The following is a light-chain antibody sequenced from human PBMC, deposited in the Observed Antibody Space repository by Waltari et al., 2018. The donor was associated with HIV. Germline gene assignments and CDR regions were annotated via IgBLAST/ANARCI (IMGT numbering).Light chain of an antibody. Sequence: SYELTQPPSVSVSPGQTASITCSGDKLGDKYACWYQQKPGQSPVLVIYQDSKRPSGIPGRFPGSNSGNTATLTISGTQAMDEAYYYCQAWDSSTVVFGGGTMLTVL. CDR2: QDS. CDR1: KLGDKY. CDR3: QAWDSSTVV. J-gene: IGLJ2*01. V-gene: IGLV3-1*01.